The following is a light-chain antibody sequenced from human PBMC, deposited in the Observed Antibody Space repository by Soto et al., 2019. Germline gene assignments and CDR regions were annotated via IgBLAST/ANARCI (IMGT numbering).Light chain of an antibody. Sequence: DIVMTQSPDSQAVSLGERATINCKSSQSVLYSSNNKNYLAWYQQKPGHPPKLLIYWASARESGVPGRFSGSGSGTDFTLTISSLQAEDVAVYYCQQYFSSPFTFGPGTKVAIK. V-gene: IGKV4-1*01. CDR3: QQYFSSPFT. CDR1: QSVLYSSNNKNY. CDR2: WAS. J-gene: IGKJ3*01.